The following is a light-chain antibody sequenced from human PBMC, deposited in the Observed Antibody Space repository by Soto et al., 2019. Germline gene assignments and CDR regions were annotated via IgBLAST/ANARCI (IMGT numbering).Light chain of an antibody. CDR1: QSISSY. CDR3: QQSYSTPRT. CDR2: AAS. J-gene: IGKJ2*01. Sequence: DIQMTQSPSSLSASVGDRVNLTCRASQSISSYLNWYQQKPGKAPKLLIYAASSLQSGVPSRFSGSGSGTDCTLTISSLQPEDFATYYCQQSYSTPRTFGQGTKLEIK. V-gene: IGKV1-39*01.